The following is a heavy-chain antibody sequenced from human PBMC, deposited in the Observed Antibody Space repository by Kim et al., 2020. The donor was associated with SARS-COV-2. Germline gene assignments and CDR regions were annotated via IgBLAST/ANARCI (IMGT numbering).Heavy chain of an antibody. CDR1: GGSFSGYY. CDR3: ARGRGRIQLWFLVYGMDV. D-gene: IGHD5-18*01. Sequence: SETLSLTCAVYGGSFSGYYWSWIRQPPGKGLEWIGEINHSGSTNYNPSLKSRVTISVDTSKNQFSLKLSSVTAADTAVYYCARGRGRIQLWFLVYGMDVWSQGTTVTVS. CDR2: INHSGST. V-gene: IGHV4-34*01. J-gene: IGHJ6*02.